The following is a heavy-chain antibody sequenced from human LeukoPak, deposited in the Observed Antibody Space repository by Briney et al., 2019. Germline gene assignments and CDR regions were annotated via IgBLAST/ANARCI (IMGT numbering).Heavy chain of an antibody. CDR2: IYYSGST. CDR3: ARDYKVLNGFVPREVGATGGWFDP. D-gene: IGHD1-26*01. J-gene: IGHJ5*02. V-gene: IGHV4-59*01. CDR1: GGSISNKY. Sequence: SETLSLTCTVSGGSISNKYWSWIRQPPGKGLEWIGYIYYSGSTNYNPSLKSRVTILVDTSKNQFSLKLSSVTAADTAVYYCARDYKVLNGFVPREVGATGGWFDPWGQGTLVTVSS.